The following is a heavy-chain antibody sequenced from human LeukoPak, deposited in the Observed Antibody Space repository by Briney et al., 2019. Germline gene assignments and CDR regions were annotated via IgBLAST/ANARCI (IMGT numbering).Heavy chain of an antibody. CDR1: GYTFTSYG. Sequence: ASVKVSCKASGYTFTSYGISWVRQAPGQGLEWMGWISAYNGNTSYAQKLQGRVTMTTDTSTSTAYMELRSLRSDDTAVYYCARGPRGYCSSTSCRIFDYWGQGTLVTVSS. J-gene: IGHJ4*02. CDR2: ISAYNGNT. CDR3: ARGPRGYCSSTSCRIFDY. D-gene: IGHD2-2*01. V-gene: IGHV1-18*04.